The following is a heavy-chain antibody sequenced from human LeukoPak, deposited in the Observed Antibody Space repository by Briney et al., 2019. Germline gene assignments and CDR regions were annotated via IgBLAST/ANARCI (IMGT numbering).Heavy chain of an antibody. CDR1: GFTLSNYG. J-gene: IGHJ4*02. Sequence: GGSLRLSCAASGFTLSNYGMHWVRQAPGKGLEWVALISYDGSNKYYADSVKGRFTISRDNSKNTLYLQMNSLRAEDTAVYYCAKGDITAGDYWGQGTLVTVSS. CDR2: ISYDGSNK. V-gene: IGHV3-30*18. CDR3: AKGDITAGDY. D-gene: IGHD2-15*01.